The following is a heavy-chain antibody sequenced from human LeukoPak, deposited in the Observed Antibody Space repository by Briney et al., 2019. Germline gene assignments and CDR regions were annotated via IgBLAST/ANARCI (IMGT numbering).Heavy chain of an antibody. D-gene: IGHD2-21*02. CDR3: ARQVVVTANFDY. CDR1: GFTFSSYS. V-gene: IGHV3-21*01. J-gene: IGHJ4*02. CDR2: ISSSSSYI. Sequence: GGSLRLSCAASGFTFSSYSMNWVRQAPGKGLEWVSSISSSSSYIYYADSVKGRFTISRDNAKNSLYLQMNSLRAEDTAVYYCARQVVVTANFDYWGQGTLVTVSS.